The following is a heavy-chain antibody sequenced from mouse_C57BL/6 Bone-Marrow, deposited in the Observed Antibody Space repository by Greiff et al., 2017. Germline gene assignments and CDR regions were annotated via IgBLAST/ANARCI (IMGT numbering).Heavy chain of an antibody. Sequence: QVQLKESGAELVRPGTSVKVSCKASGYAFTNYLIEWVKQRPGQGLEWIGVINPGSGGTNYNEKFKGKATLTADKSSSTAYMQLGSLTSEDSAVYFCARYYGSRGAWFAYWGQGTLVTVSA. J-gene: IGHJ3*01. CDR1: GYAFTNYL. V-gene: IGHV1-54*01. CDR3: ARYYGSRGAWFAY. CDR2: INPGSGGT. D-gene: IGHD1-1*01.